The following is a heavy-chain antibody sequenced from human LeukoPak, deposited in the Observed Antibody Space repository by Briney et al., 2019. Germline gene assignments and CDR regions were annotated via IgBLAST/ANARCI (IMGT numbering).Heavy chain of an antibody. CDR1: GYTFTSYG. CDR2: ISAYNGNK. CDR3: ARDPGTTMTPHNWFDP. D-gene: IGHD4-11*01. V-gene: IGHV1-18*01. J-gene: IGHJ5*02. Sequence: ASVKVSCKASGYTFTSYGISWVRQAPGQGLERMGWISAYNGNKNYAQKRQGRVTMTTHTTTRTAYLELRSQRSDDTAVYDCARDPGTTMTPHNWFDPWREGTLVTVSS.